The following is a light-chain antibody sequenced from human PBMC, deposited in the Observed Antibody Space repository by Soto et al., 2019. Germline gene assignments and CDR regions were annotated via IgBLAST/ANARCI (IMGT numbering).Light chain of an antibody. V-gene: IGKV3D-15*01. CDR1: QSVSSY. CDR3: QQYNNRPPIT. CDR2: GAS. Sequence: EIVLTQSPATLSLSPGERATLSCRASQSVSSYLAWYQQKPGQAPRLLIYGASTRATGIPVRFSGSGSGTEFTLTISGLQSEDFGVYLCQQYNNRPPITFGQGTRLEIK. J-gene: IGKJ5*01.